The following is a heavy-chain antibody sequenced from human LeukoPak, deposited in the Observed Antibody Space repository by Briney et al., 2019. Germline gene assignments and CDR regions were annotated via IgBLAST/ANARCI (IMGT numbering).Heavy chain of an antibody. D-gene: IGHD3-10*01. J-gene: IGHJ5*02. CDR3: ARKSGGSQRKMDDWFDP. CDR1: GFTFSDYA. V-gene: IGHV3-30*04. Sequence: GGSLRLSWAASGFTFSDYAMHWVRQAPDKGLEWVSVISYDGTYKYYGNSVKGRVTISRDNSKNTLYLQMDSLRPEDTGVYSCARKSGGSQRKMDDWFDPWGQGTLVIVSS. CDR2: ISYDGTYK.